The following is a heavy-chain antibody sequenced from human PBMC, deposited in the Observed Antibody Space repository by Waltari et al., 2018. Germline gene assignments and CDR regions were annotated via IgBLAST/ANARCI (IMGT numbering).Heavy chain of an antibody. D-gene: IGHD6-13*01. Sequence: TNYNPSLKSRVTISVDTSKNQFSLKLSSVTAADTAVYYCARIPGLGIAALTVDYWGQGTLVTVSS. J-gene: IGHJ4*02. CDR3: ARIPGLGIAALTVDY. V-gene: IGHV4-59*01. CDR2: T.